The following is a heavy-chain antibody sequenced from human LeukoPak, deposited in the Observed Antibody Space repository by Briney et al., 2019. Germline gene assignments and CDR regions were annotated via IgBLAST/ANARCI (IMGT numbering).Heavy chain of an antibody. D-gene: IGHD3-10*01. V-gene: IGHV4-34*01. CDR2: INHSGST. J-gene: IGHJ6*03. Sequence: SETLSLTCAVYGGSFSGYYWSWIRQPPGKGLEWIGEINHSGSTNYNPSLKSRVTISVDTSKNQFSLKLSSVTAADTAVYYCARGVNYYGSGSYYYYYYYMDVWGKGTTVTISS. CDR1: GGSFSGYY. CDR3: ARGVNYYGSGSYYYYYYYMDV.